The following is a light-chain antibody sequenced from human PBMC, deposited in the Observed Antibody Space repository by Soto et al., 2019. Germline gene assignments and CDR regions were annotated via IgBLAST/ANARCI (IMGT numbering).Light chain of an antibody. CDR1: QDIDSW. CDR2: DAS. V-gene: IGKV1-12*01. CDR3: QQYRSYSLT. J-gene: IGKJ4*01. Sequence: DIQMTQSPSSLAASVGDRVTITCRASQDIDSWLAWYQQKPGEAPKVLIFDASSLKSGVPSRFSGGGSGTDFSLTISSLQPEDFATYYCQQYRSYSLTFGGGTKVDIK.